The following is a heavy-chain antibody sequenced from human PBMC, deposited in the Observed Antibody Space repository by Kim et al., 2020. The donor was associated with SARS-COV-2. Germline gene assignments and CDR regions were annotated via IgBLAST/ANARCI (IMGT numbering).Heavy chain of an antibody. Sequence: GGSLRLSCAASEFPFSSYAMGWVRQAPGKGLEWVSSISGNSGATYYADSVKGRFTISRDNSKNILYLQMNSLRAEDTALYYCARGRGPNTSFLDYWGQGTLVTVSA. J-gene: IGHJ4*02. CDR1: EFPFSSYA. D-gene: IGHD2-2*01. V-gene: IGHV3-23*01. CDR2: ISGNSGAT. CDR3: ARGRGPNTSFLDY.